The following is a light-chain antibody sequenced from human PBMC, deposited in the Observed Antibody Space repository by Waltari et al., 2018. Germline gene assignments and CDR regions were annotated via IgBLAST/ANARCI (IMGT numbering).Light chain of an antibody. J-gene: IGKJ1*01. CDR3: QKYGTLPAT. CDR2: DAS. V-gene: IGKV3-20*01. Sequence: EIVLTQSPGTLSLSPGDRATLSCRASQSVSGTLALYQQKPGQAPRLLIYDASSRATGIPDRFSGSGSGTDFSLTISRLEPEDFAVYYCQKYGTLPATFGQGTKVEI. CDR1: QSVSGT.